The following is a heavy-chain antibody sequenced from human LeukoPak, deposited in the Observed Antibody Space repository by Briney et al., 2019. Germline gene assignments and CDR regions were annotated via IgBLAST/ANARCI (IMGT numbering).Heavy chain of an antibody. CDR1: GFTFNTYS. CDR2: ISFGSTYI. Sequence: GGSLRLSCSASGFTFNTYSMNWVRQAPGKGLEWVSSISFGSTYIFYGDSVKGRFTISRDDAVNSLYLQMNSLRAEDTAVYYCARTRDHSGCFDLWGQGTLVTVSS. D-gene: IGHD6-19*01. V-gene: IGHV3-21*01. CDR3: ARTRDHSGCFDL. J-gene: IGHJ4*02.